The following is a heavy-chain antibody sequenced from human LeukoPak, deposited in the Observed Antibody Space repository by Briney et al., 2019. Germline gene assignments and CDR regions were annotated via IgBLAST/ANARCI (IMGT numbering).Heavy chain of an antibody. CDR1: GFTFSSYW. CDR3: ARVKYYDSSGDDAFDI. V-gene: IGHV3-7*01. Sequence: PGGSLRLSCAASGFTFSSYWMSWVRQAPGKGLEWVANIKQDGSEKYYVDSVKGRFTISRDNAKNSLYLQMNSLRAEDTAVYYCARVKYYDSSGDDAFDIWGQGTIVTVSS. D-gene: IGHD3-22*01. CDR2: IKQDGSEK. J-gene: IGHJ3*02.